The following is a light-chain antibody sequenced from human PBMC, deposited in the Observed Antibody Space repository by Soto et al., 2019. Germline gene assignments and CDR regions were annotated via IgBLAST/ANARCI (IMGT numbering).Light chain of an antibody. CDR3: HQDNRLPFT. CDR2: GAS. CDR1: QGVRNW. J-gene: IGKJ4*01. V-gene: IGKV1-12*01. Sequence: DIQMTQSPSSVSASVGDRVTITCRSSQGVRNWLTWYQQKPGKGPKLLIYGASTLQSGVPPRFSGSGYGTDFTLTIRSLQAEDFATYSCHQDNRLPFTFGGGTKVEVK.